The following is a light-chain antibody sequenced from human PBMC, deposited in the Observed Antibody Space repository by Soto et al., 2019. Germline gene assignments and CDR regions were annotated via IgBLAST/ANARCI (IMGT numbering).Light chain of an antibody. J-gene: IGLJ1*01. V-gene: IGLV1-51*02. Sequence: QSVLTQPPSVSAAPGQTVTISCSGSSSNIGNNYVSWYQQLPGTAPKLLIYENNKRPSGIPDRFSGSKSGTSATLGITGLQTGDEADYYCGTWDSSLSSYVFGTGTKVTV. CDR3: GTWDSSLSSYV. CDR2: ENN. CDR1: SSNIGNNY.